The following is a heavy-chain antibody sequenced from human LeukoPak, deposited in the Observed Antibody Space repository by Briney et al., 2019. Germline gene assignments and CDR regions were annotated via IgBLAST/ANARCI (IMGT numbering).Heavy chain of an antibody. CDR2: IIPIFGTA. D-gene: IGHD6-6*01. CDR1: GGTFSSYA. J-gene: IGHJ3*02. Sequence: SVKVSCKASGGTFSSYAISWVRQAPGQGLEWMGGIIPIFGTANYAQKFQGRVTITADESTSTAYMELSSLRSEDTAVYYCARSLGSSSDAFDIWGQGTMVTVSS. CDR3: ARSLGSSSDAFDI. V-gene: IGHV1-69*13.